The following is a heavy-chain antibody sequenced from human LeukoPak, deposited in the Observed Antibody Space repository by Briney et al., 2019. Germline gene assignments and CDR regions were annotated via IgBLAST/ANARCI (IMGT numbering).Heavy chain of an antibody. D-gene: IGHD1/OR15-1a*01. CDR1: GYSFTNYW. CDR2: IYPGDSDT. Sequence: GESLKISCKGSGYSFTNYWIGWVRQMPGKGLEWMGIIYPGDSDTRHSPSFQGQVTISADKSISTAYLQWSSLKASDTAMYYCARQMTRTFGLSDYWGQGTLVTVSS. V-gene: IGHV5-51*01. J-gene: IGHJ4*02. CDR3: ARQMTRTFGLSDY.